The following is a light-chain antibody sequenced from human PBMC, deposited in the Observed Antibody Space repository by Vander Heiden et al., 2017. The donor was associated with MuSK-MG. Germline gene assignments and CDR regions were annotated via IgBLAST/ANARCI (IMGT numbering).Light chain of an antibody. CDR1: QSVGSN. V-gene: IGKV3-15*01. Sequence: EILMTQSPATLSVSPGERATLSCRASQSVGSNLAWYQLRPGQAPRLLIYGASTRATGIPARFSGSGAGTHFTLTISSLQSEDFAVYYCQQYVDGPPAYTFGQGTKLEIK. CDR3: QQYVDGPPAYT. J-gene: IGKJ2*01. CDR2: GAS.